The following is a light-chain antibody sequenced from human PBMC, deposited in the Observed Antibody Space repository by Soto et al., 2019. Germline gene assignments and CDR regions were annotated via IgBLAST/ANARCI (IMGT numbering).Light chain of an antibody. CDR1: QGIRND. V-gene: IGKV1-6*01. CDR3: LQDRHYPRT. CDR2: AAS. Sequence: AIQMTQSPSPLSASVGDRVTITCRASQGIRNDLGWYQQKPGKPPKLLIYAASSLQSGVPSRFSGSGSGTDFTLTISSLQPEDFATYYCLQDRHYPRTFGQGTKVEIK. J-gene: IGKJ1*01.